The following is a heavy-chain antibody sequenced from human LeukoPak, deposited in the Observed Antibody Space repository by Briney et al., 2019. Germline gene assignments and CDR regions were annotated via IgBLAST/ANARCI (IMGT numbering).Heavy chain of an antibody. Sequence: PGGSLRLSCAASGFTFSSYEMNWVRQTPGKGLVWVSRLNADGSYTNYADSVKGRFTISRDNAKNTLYLHLDNVRAEDTAVYYCARVRGAVAGRGALDYWGQGTLVAVSS. CDR3: ARVRGAVAGRGALDY. CDR1: GFTFSSYE. J-gene: IGHJ4*02. V-gene: IGHV3-74*01. D-gene: IGHD6-19*01. CDR2: LNADGSYT.